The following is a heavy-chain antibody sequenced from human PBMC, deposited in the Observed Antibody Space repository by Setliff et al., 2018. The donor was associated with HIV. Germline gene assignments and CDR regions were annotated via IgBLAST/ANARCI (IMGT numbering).Heavy chain of an antibody. CDR2: ISGSDDTV. J-gene: IGHJ4*02. V-gene: IGHV3-48*03. Sequence: GGSLRLSCAASGLIFGDIEMNWVRQAPGKGLEWVSYISGSDDTVLYAESVKGRFSVSRDNADNSLSLQMNGLRDDDTAVYFCAREVPSNTGSYYKKYWGQGTLVTVSS. CDR1: GLIFGDIE. CDR3: AREVPSNTGSYYKKY. D-gene: IGHD3-10*01.